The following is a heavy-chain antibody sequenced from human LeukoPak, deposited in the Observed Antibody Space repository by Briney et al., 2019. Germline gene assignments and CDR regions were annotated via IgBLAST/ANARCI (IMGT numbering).Heavy chain of an antibody. Sequence: GGSLTLSCVASQFRFPFSHYGMHRVRQAPGRGLEWVAVIWSDGTNQYYADSVKGRFTISRDNSQNTVYLQMNSLRAEDTAVYFCAKDAQRGFDYSNSLEYWGQGTLVTVSS. CDR2: IWSDGTNQ. CDR1: QFRFPFSHYG. CDR3: AKDAQRGFDYSNSLEY. J-gene: IGHJ4*02. V-gene: IGHV3-33*06. D-gene: IGHD4-11*01.